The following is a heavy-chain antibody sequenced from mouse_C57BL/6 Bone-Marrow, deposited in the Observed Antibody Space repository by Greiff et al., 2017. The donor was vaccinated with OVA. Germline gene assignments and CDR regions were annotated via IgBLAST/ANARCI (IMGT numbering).Heavy chain of an antibody. D-gene: IGHD1-1*01. V-gene: IGHV2-4*01. CDR3: AKTGFITTVVATLDWYFDG. CDR2: IWSGGST. CDR1: GFSLTSYG. J-gene: IGHJ1*03. Sequence: QVQLQQSGPGLVQPSQSLSITCTVSGFSLTSYGVHWVRQPPGKGLEWLGVIWSGGSTDYNAAFISRLSISKANSKIQVFFKMNTLQADDTAIYYCAKTGFITTVVATLDWYFDGWGTGTTVTVSS.